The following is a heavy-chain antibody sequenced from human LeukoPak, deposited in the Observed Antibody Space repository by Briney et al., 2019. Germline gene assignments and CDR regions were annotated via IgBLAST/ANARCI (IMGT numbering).Heavy chain of an antibody. CDR2: ISSSATTI. CDR1: GFTFSNYE. V-gene: IGHV3-48*03. J-gene: IGHJ6*04. Sequence: GGSLRLSCAASGFTFSNYEMNWVRQAPGKGLEWVSYISSSATTIYYADSVKGRFTISRDNAKNSLSLQMNSLRAEDTAVYYCAELGITMIGGVWGKGTTVTISS. D-gene: IGHD3-10*02. CDR3: AELGITMIGGV.